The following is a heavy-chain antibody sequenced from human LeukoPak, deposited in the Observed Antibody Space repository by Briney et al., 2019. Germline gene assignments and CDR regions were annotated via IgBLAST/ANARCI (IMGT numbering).Heavy chain of an antibody. V-gene: IGHV4-59*01. CDR3: ARRRTMIDS. CDR1: GGSISSYY. Sequence: SETLSLTCTVSGGSISSYYWSWIRQPPGKGLEWIGYIYYSESTNYNPSLESRVTISVDTSKNQFSLKLSSVTAADTAVYYCARRRTMIDSWGQGTLVTVSS. CDR2: IYYSEST. D-gene: IGHD3-22*01. J-gene: IGHJ4*02.